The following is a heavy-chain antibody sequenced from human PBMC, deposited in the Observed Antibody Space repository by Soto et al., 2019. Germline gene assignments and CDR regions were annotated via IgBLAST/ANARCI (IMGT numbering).Heavy chain of an antibody. V-gene: IGHV4-34*01. J-gene: IGHJ5*02. CDR2: INHSGST. D-gene: IGHD3-10*01. CDR1: GGSFSGYY. Sequence: QVQLQQWGAGLLKPSETLSLTCAVYGGSFSGYYWSWIRQPPGKGLEWIGEINHSGSTNYNPSLKSRVTISVDTSKNQFSLKLSSVTGADTAVYYCARGRVTMVRGVLWFDPWGQGTLVTVSS. CDR3: ARGRVTMVRGVLWFDP.